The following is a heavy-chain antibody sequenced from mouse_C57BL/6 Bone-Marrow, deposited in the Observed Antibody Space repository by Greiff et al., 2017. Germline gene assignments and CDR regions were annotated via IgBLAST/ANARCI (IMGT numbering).Heavy chain of an antibody. CDR1: GYTFTSYW. CDR2: IDPSDSNT. J-gene: IGHJ3*01. V-gene: IGHV1-69*01. CDR3: AKLGPHPWFAY. Sequence: QVHVKQPGAELVMPGASVKLSCKASGYTFTSYWMHWVKQRPGQGLEWIGEIDPSDSNTNYNQKFKGKSTLTVDKSYSTAYMQLSSLTSEDSAVSYCAKLGPHPWFAYWGQGTLVTVSA. D-gene: IGHD4-1*01.